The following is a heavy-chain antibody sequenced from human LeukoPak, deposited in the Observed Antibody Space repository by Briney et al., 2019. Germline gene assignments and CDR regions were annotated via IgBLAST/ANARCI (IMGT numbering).Heavy chain of an antibody. CDR1: GFTFSSYG. CDR3: ARVLGGGLVDPMDV. V-gene: IGHV3-30*03. J-gene: IGHJ6*02. CDR2: ISYDGSKK. D-gene: IGHD1-26*01. Sequence: GRSLRLSCAASGFTFSSYGMHWVRQAPGRGLEWVAVISYDGSKKYYADSVKGRFTISRDNSKNSLYLQMNSLRAEDTAVYYCARVLGGGLVDPMDVWGQGTTVTVSS.